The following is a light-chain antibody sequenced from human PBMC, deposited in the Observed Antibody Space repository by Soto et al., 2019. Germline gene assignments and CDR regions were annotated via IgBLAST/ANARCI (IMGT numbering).Light chain of an antibody. V-gene: IGKV3-15*01. CDR1: QSVRNN. Sequence: IVMTQSPATQSVSPGERATLSCRASQSVRNNVAWYQQKPGQSPRLLIYGASNRANGVPARFSGGGTGTEFPLAISGLQSEDFAIYFWQQYNDWPPVYTFGQGTKLEIK. CDR2: GAS. J-gene: IGKJ2*01. CDR3: QQYNDWPPVYT.